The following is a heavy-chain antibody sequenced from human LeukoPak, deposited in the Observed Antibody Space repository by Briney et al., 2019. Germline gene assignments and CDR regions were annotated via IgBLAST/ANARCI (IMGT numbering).Heavy chain of an antibody. CDR2: IYTSGGT. Sequence: SETLSLTCTVSGDSISSYYWSWIRQPPGKGLEWIGYIYTSGGTNYIPSLKGRVTISIDTPKNQFSLKLSSETAADSAVYYCARLTRLSTSPDRYYLDYWGQGTLVTVSS. V-gene: IGHV4-4*09. CDR1: GDSISSYY. CDR3: ARLTRLSTSPDRYYLDY. D-gene: IGHD6-6*01. J-gene: IGHJ4*02.